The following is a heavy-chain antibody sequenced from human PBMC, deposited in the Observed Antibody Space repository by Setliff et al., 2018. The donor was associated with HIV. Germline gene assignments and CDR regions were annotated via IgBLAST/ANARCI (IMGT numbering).Heavy chain of an antibody. CDR3: ARVRSWNFVDGMDV. CDR1: GFTFNNHA. V-gene: IGHV3-30*04. J-gene: IGHJ6*02. CDR2: ISSDGSRK. Sequence: RLSCAASGFTFNNHAIHWVRQAPGKGLEWVAVISSDGSRKEFVDSVKGRFTISRDSSKDTVSLEMDSLRGEDTAVYYCARVRSWNFVDGMDVWGQGTTVTSP. D-gene: IGHD1-7*01.